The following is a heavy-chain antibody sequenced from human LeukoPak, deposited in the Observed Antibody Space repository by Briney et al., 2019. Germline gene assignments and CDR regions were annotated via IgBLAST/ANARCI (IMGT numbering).Heavy chain of an antibody. CDR2: MNPNSGNT. CDR3: ARGPADSNYGASYYYYMDV. CDR1: GYTFTNYD. V-gene: IGHV1-8*03. Sequence: ASVKVSCKASGYTFTNYDINWVRQATGQGLEWMGWMNPNSGNTGYAQKFQGRVTITRDTSINTAYMELSSLRSEDSAVYYCARGPADSNYGASYYYYMDVWGKGTTVTVSS. J-gene: IGHJ6*03. D-gene: IGHD4-11*01.